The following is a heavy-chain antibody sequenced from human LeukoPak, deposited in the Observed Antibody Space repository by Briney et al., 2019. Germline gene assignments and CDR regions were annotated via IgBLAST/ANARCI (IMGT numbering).Heavy chain of an antibody. V-gene: IGHV3-74*01. D-gene: IGHD3-22*01. Sequence: PGGSLRLSCAASGFTFSSYWMHWARQAPGKGLVWVSRINSDGSSTSYADSVKGRFTISRDNAKNTLYLQMNSLRAEDTAVYYCARTYYYDSSGYHDYWGQGTLVTVSS. CDR2: INSDGSST. J-gene: IGHJ4*02. CDR1: GFTFSSYW. CDR3: ARTYYYDSSGYHDY.